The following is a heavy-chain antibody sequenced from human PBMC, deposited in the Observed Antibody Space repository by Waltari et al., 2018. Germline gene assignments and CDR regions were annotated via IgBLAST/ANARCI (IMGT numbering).Heavy chain of an antibody. CDR2: IYYSWST. D-gene: IGHD3-3*01. J-gene: IGHJ5*02. CDR3: ARQPFSKSNWFDP. CDR1: GGSISSSSYY. Sequence: QLQLQESGPGLVKPSETLSLTCTVSGGSISSSSYYWGWIRQPPGKGLEWIGSIYYSWSTFYNPSLKSRVTISVDTSKNQFSLKLSSVTAADTAVYYCARQPFSKSNWFDPWGQGTLVTVSS. V-gene: IGHV4-39*01.